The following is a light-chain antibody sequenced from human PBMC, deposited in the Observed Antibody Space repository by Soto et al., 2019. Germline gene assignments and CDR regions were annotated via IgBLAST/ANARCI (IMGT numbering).Light chain of an antibody. CDR2: GAS. Sequence: SQSVRSDYLAWYQQKPGQAPRLHIYGASTRATGIPDRFTGSGSGTDYTLSDSRLESQDSAVYDFPLYESSRPTFGQGTKVDIK. CDR3: PLYESSRPT. J-gene: IGKJ1*01. V-gene: IGKV3-20*01. CDR1: QSVRSDY.